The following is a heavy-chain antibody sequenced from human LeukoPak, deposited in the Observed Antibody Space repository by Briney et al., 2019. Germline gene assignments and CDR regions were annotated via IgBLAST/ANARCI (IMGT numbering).Heavy chain of an antibody. J-gene: IGHJ3*02. CDR1: GGTFSSYA. V-gene: IGHV1-69*05. CDR2: IIPIFGTA. D-gene: IGHD2-2*01. Sequence: SVKVSCKASGGTFSSYAISWVRQAPGQGLEWMGGIIPIFGTANYAQKFQGRVTITTDESTSTAYMELSSLRSEDTAVCYCARSHSLVVVVPTAMGDAFDIWGQGTMVTVSS. CDR3: ARSHSLVVVVPTAMGDAFDI.